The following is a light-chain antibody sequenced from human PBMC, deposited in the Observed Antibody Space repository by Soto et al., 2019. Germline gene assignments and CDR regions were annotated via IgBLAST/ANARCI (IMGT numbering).Light chain of an antibody. V-gene: IGKV4-1*01. CDR2: WAS. Sequence: DIVLTQSPDSLTLALGERATITCKSSQSVLYSSDKKNYLAWYQQKPGQPPKLVIYWASARQSGVPDRFSGSGSATDFTLTISSLRSEDAAVYDCQQYYTTPFTFGGGTKVEVK. CDR1: QSVLYSSDKKNY. CDR3: QQYYTTPFT. J-gene: IGKJ4*01.